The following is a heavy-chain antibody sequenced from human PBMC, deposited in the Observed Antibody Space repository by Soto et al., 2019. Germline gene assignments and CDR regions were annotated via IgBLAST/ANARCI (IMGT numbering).Heavy chain of an antibody. CDR1: GYTFTGYY. Sequence: ASVKVSCKATGYTFTGYYMHWVRQAPGQGLEWMGWINPKSGGTYYLQKFQGRVTMTRDTSISSAYMELSRLRFDDTATYYCARGNGGDDDEFDYWGQGTPVTVSS. J-gene: IGHJ4*02. CDR2: INPKSGGT. D-gene: IGHD5-12*01. V-gene: IGHV1-2*02. CDR3: ARGNGGDDDEFDY.